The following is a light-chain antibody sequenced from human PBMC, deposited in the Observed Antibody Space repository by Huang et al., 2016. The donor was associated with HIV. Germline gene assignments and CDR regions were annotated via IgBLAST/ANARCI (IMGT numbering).Light chain of an antibody. CDR3: QQYYNWPLLA. Sequence: EIVITQFPATLSVSPGERATLSCRASQSINTNLAWYQQKPGQSPRLLIYGATTRATGLPARFSGSGSGTEFTLTISSLQSEDFAVYYCQQYYNWPLLAFGGGTKVEIK. V-gene: IGKV3D-15*01. CDR2: GAT. J-gene: IGKJ4*01. CDR1: QSINTN.